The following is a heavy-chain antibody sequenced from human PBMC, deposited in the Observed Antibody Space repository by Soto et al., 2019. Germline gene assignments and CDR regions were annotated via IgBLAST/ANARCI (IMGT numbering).Heavy chain of an antibody. CDR2: TRNKDNSYYT. V-gene: IGHV3-72*01. D-gene: IGHD1-26*01. Sequence: EVQLVESGGGLVQPGGSLRLSCGVSGFSFSNYYMEWVRQAPGKGLEGVGRTRNKDNSYYTKYATSVKGRFTISRDESKNTLYLQMNSLKAEDTAVYYCARFSGSCSRGCDYWGQGTLVTVSS. CDR3: ARFSGSCSRGCDY. CDR1: GFSFSNYY. J-gene: IGHJ4*02.